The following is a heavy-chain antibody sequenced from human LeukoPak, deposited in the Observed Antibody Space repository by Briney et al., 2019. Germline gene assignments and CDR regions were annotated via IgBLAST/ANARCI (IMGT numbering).Heavy chain of an antibody. V-gene: IGHV3-23*01. CDR2: VSSSAGST. J-gene: IGHJ4*02. CDR3: AKLRRYYYDSTGYSDY. Sequence: PGGSLRLSCAASGLTFSDYAMSWVRQAPGKGLEWVSSVSSSAGSTSYADSVKGRFTISRDNSKNTLYLQMKSLRAEDTAVYFCAKLRRYYYDSTGYSDYWGQGTLVTVSS. CDR1: GLTFSDYA. D-gene: IGHD3-22*01.